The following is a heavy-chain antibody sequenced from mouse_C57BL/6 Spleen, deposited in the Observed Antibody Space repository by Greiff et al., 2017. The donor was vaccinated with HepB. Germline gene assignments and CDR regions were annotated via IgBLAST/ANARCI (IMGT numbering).Heavy chain of an antibody. CDR2: INPNYGTT. J-gene: IGHJ1*03. CDR1: GYSFTDYN. V-gene: IGHV1-39*01. Sequence: VQLKESGPELVKPGASVKISCKASGYSFTDYNMNWVKQSNGKSLEWIGVINPNYGTTSYNQKFKGKATLTVDQSSSTAYMQRNSLTSEDSAVYYCARDYGSSWYFDVWGTGTTVTVSS. D-gene: IGHD1-1*01. CDR3: ARDYGSSWYFDV.